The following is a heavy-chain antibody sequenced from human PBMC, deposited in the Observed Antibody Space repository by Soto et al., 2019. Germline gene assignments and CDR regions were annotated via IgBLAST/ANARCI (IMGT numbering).Heavy chain of an antibody. CDR1: GGSFSGYY. V-gene: IGHV4-34*01. D-gene: IGHD3-10*01. CDR3: ARGYCTNGVCPNYGSGSYYSRKYNWFDP. CDR2: INHSGST. J-gene: IGHJ5*02. Sequence: SETLSLTCAVYGGSFSGYYWSWIRQPPGKGLEWIGEINHSGSTNYNPSLKSRVTISVDTSKNQFSLKLSSVTAADTAVYYCARGYCTNGVCPNYGSGSYYSRKYNWFDPWGQGTLVTVS.